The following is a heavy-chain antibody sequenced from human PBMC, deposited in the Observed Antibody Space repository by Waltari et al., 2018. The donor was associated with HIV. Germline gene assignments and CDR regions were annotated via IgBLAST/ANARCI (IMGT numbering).Heavy chain of an antibody. Sequence: EVQLVESGGGLVQPGGSLRLSCAASGFTFSSYEMNWVRQAPGKGREWVSYISSSGSTIYYADSVKGRFTISRDNAKNSLYLQMNSLRAEDTAVYYCARDPGYDSGHYWGQGTLVTVSS. V-gene: IGHV3-48*03. D-gene: IGHD4-17*01. CDR2: ISSSGSTI. CDR3: ARDPGYDSGHY. CDR1: GFTFSSYE. J-gene: IGHJ4*02.